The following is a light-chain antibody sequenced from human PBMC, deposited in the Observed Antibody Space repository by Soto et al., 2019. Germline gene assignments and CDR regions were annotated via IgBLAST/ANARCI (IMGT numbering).Light chain of an antibody. CDR3: QQYGSSLIT. CDR1: QSVSSSY. CDR2: GAS. V-gene: IGKV3-20*01. J-gene: IGKJ5*01. Sequence: EIGFTHSTFARSLTPGSRATLSCRASQSVSSSYLAWYQQKPGQAPRLLIYGASSRATGIPDRFSGSGSGTDFTLTISRLEPEDFAVYYCQQYGSSLITFGQGTRLEI.